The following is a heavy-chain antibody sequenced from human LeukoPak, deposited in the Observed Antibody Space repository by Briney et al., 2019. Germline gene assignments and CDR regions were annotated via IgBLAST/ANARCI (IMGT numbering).Heavy chain of an antibody. J-gene: IGHJ4*02. CDR1: GYSISSGYY. V-gene: IGHV4-38-2*02. D-gene: IGHD3-10*01. CDR2: IYHSGST. Sequence: SETLSLTCTVSGYSISSGYYWGWIRQPPGKGLEWIGSIYHSGSTYYNPSLKSRVTISVDTSKNQFSLKLSSVTAADTAMYYCTRANGYGLIDYWGQGTLVTVSS. CDR3: TRANGYGLIDY.